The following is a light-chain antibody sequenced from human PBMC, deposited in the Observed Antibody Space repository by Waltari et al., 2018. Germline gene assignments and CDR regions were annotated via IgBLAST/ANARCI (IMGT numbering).Light chain of an antibody. J-gene: IGKJ1*01. Sequence: EIVLTQSPGTLSLFPGERATLSCRASQSVSRTLAWYQQKPGQAPRRLIYDASTRATGIPDRFSGSGSGTDFSLTISRLEPEDFAVYYCQKYGTLPATFGQGTKVEIK. CDR1: QSVSRT. CDR3: QKYGTLPAT. V-gene: IGKV3-20*01. CDR2: DAS.